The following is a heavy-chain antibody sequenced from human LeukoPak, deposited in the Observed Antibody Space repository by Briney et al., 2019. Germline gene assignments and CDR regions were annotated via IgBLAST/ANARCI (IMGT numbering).Heavy chain of an antibody. CDR2: ISWNSGSI. D-gene: IGHD5-12*01. CDR1: GFTFDDYA. J-gene: IGHJ4*02. V-gene: IGHV3-9*01. Sequence: PGGSLRLSCAASGFTFDDYAMHWVRQAPGKGLEWVSGISWNSGSIGYADSVKGRFTISRDNAKNSLYLQMNSLRAEDTALYYCAKDNTERYSGYDHYFDYWGQGTLVTVSS. CDR3: AKDNTERYSGYDHYFDY.